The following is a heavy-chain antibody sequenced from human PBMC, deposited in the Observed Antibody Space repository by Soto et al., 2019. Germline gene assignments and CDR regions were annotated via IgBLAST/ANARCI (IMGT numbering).Heavy chain of an antibody. CDR2: IYYSGST. CDR3: ARFLYYCSGGY. Sequence: PSETLSLTCTVSGGSISSGDYYWSWIRQPPGKCLEWIGYIYYSGSTYSNPSLKSRVTISVDTSKNQFSLKLSSVTAADTAVYYSARFLYYCSGGYWGQGTLVTVYS. D-gene: IGHD3-10*01. V-gene: IGHV4-30-4*01. J-gene: IGHJ4*02. CDR1: GGSISSGDYY.